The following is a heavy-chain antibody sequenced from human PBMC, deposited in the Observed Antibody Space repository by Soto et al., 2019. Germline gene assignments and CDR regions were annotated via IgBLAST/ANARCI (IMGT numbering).Heavy chain of an antibody. J-gene: IGHJ3*02. D-gene: IGHD2-2*01. CDR3: ATAIADDAFDI. CDR1: GYTFTSYA. Sequence: GASVKVCCKASGYTFTSYAMHWVGQAPGQRLEWMGWINAGNGNTKYSQKFQGRVTITRDTSASTAYMELSSLRSEDTAVYYCATAIADDAFDIWGRGTMVTVSS. V-gene: IGHV1-3*01. CDR2: INAGNGNT.